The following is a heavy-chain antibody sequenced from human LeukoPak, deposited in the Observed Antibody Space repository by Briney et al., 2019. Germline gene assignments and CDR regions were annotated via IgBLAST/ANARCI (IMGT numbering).Heavy chain of an antibody. J-gene: IGHJ4*02. CDR3: ARPLGPSVDFDY. CDR2: ISGDGSRT. Sequence: PGGSLRLSCAASGFTFSSNWMHWVRQAPGKGLVWVSRISGDGSRTDYADSVKGRFTISRDNRKNTLYLQMNSLRAEDTAVYYCARPLGPSVDFDYWGRGTLVTVSS. D-gene: IGHD7-27*01. V-gene: IGHV3-74*01. CDR1: GFTFSSNW.